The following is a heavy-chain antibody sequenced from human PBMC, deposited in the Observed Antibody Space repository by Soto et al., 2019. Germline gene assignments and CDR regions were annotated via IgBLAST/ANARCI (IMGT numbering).Heavy chain of an antibody. Sequence: QVQLVESGGGVVQPGRSLRLSCAASGFIVSSCAMHWVRQAPGKGLEWVAVISYDGSNKQYTDPVKGRFTISRDNSKNTLYLQMNSLRVDDTAVYYCARDGSDTWNYYYGLDVWGQGTTVPVSS. CDR1: GFIVSSCA. V-gene: IGHV3-30*04. CDR3: ARDGSDTWNYYYGLDV. J-gene: IGHJ6*02. CDR2: ISYDGSNK. D-gene: IGHD3-10*01.